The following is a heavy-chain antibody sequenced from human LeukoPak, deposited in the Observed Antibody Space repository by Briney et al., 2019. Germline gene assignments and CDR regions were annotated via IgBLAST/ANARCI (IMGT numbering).Heavy chain of an antibody. CDR1: GGSFSSYY. V-gene: IGHV4-59*01. CDR2: IYYSGST. D-gene: IGHD2-15*01. Sequence: SETLSLTCTVSGGSFSSYYWSWIRQPPGKGLEWIGYIYYSGSTNYNPSLKSRVTISVDTSKNQFSLKLSSVTAADTAVYYCAKAVVAAENWFDPWGQGTLVTASS. J-gene: IGHJ5*02. CDR3: AKAVVAAENWFDP.